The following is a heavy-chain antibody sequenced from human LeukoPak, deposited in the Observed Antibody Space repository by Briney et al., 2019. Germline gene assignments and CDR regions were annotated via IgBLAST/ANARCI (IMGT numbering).Heavy chain of an antibody. D-gene: IGHD2-2*01. Sequence: KPSETLSLTCTVSSGSISSYYWNWIRQPAGRGLEWIGRIYTSRSANNNPSPNIRVTMSVATSKNQYSLKLGSVTAADTAVYYCARGLGPHIVVVPAAIGAFDSWGQGTLVGVSS. CDR3: ARGLGPHIVVVPAAIGAFDS. CDR1: SGSISSYY. V-gene: IGHV4-4*07. J-gene: IGHJ4*02. CDR2: IYTSRSA.